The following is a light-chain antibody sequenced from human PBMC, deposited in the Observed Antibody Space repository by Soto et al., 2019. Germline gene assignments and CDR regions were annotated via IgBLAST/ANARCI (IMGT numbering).Light chain of an antibody. CDR2: LGS. CDR1: QSLQHSNGYNY. V-gene: IGKV2-28*01. CDR3: MQALQSPWT. Sequence: DIVMTQSPLSLPVTPGEPASISCRSSQSLQHSNGYNYLDWYLQKPGQSPQLLIYLGSHRASGVPDRFRCSASGTDFTPKITRVEAEDVGVYYCMQALQSPWTFGQGTKVEIK. J-gene: IGKJ1*01.